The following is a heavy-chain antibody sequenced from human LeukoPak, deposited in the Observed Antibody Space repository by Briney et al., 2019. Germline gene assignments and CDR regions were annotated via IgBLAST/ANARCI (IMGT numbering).Heavy chain of an antibody. CDR1: GDSIGANY. J-gene: IGHJ5*02. CDR3: ARGGLGIVPATIGTFDP. Sequence: PSETLSLTCTVAGDSIGANYWNWIRQPPGKRLEWIAYINYRGNTNYNPYLKSRVTISVDTSKNQLSLTLRSVTAADTAVYYCARGGLGIVPATIGTFDPWGQGTLVTVSS. V-gene: IGHV4-59*01. CDR2: INYRGNT. D-gene: IGHD2-2*01.